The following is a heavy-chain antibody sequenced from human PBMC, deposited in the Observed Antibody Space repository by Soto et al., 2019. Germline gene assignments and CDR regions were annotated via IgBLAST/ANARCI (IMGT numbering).Heavy chain of an antibody. D-gene: IGHD3-16*02. CDR1: GGSISSYY. V-gene: IGHV4-59*01. Sequence: SETLSLTCTVSGGSISSYYWSWIRQPPGKGLEWIGYIYYSGSTNYNPSLKSRVTISVDTSKNQFSLKLSSVTAADTAVYYCARGAMITFGGVIDQFAYWGQGTLVTVSS. CDR2: IYYSGST. J-gene: IGHJ4*02. CDR3: ARGAMITFGGVIDQFAY.